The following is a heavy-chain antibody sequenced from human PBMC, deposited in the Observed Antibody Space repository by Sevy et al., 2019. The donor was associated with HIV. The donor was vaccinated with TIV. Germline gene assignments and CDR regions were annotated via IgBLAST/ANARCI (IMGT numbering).Heavy chain of an antibody. J-gene: IGHJ5*02. CDR3: ARAPGDIVVVVAATPDNWFDP. CDR2: ISSSSSTI. D-gene: IGHD2-15*01. CDR1: GFTFSSYS. V-gene: IGHV3-48*01. Sequence: GGSLRLSCAASGFTFSSYSMNWVRQAPGTGLEWVSYISSSSSTIYYADSVKGRFIISRDNAKNSLYLQMNSLRAEDTAVYYCARAPGDIVVVVAATPDNWFDPWGQRTLVTVSS.